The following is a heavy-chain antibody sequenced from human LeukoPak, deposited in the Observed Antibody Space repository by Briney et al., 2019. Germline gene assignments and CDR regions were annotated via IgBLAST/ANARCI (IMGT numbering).Heavy chain of an antibody. D-gene: IGHD3-22*01. CDR1: GFTFSSYA. V-gene: IGHV3-23*01. CDR2: ISGSGGST. Sequence: GGSLRLSCAASGFTFSSYAMSWVRQAPGKGLEWVSAISGSGGSTYYADSVKGRFTISRDNSKNTLYLQMNSLRAEDTAVYYCAKEPDYYDSSGYEDWFDPWGQGTLVTVSS. J-gene: IGHJ5*02. CDR3: AKEPDYYDSSGYEDWFDP.